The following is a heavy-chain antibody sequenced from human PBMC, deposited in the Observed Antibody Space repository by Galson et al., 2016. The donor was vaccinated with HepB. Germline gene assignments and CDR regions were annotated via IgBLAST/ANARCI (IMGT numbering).Heavy chain of an antibody. CDR1: GDTLSNHY. D-gene: IGHD1-7*01. CDR3: AREIGGTSYFEY. CDR2: INPSDGTT. J-gene: IGHJ4*02. Sequence: CKASGDTLSNHYLHWVRQAPGQGLEWVGVINPSDGTTNCAERFQGRVTMTRDTSTTSFYMELSSLRYEDTAEYFCAREIGGTSYFEYWGQGTLVTVSS. V-gene: IGHV1-46*01.